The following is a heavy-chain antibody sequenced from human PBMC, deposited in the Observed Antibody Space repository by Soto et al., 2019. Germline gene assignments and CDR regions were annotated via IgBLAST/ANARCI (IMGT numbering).Heavy chain of an antibody. CDR1: GGTFSSYT. V-gene: IGHV1-69*04. CDR2: IIPILGIA. D-gene: IGHD3-16*02. Sequence: QVQLVQSGAEVKKPGSSVKVSCKASGGTFSSYTISWVRQAPGQGLEWMGRIIPILGIANYAQKFQGRVTITADKSTTTAYMELRSMRSEDTAVYYCSSDVARYDYIWGSYRASRWGQGTLVTVSS. CDR3: SSDVARYDYIWGSYRASR. J-gene: IGHJ4*02.